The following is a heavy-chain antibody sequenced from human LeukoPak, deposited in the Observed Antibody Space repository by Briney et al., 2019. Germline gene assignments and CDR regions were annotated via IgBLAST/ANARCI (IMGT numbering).Heavy chain of an antibody. CDR3: ARLSDSDSSGYYWGFEY. Sequence: PSESLSLTCTVSGGSISSYYWSWIRQPPGKGLECIGYIYYSGSTNYNPSLKSRVTISVDTSKNQFSLQLSSVTAADTAVYYCARLSDSDSSGYYWGFEYWGQGTLVTVSS. CDR1: GGSISSYY. D-gene: IGHD3-22*01. J-gene: IGHJ4*02. V-gene: IGHV4-59*08. CDR2: IYYSGST.